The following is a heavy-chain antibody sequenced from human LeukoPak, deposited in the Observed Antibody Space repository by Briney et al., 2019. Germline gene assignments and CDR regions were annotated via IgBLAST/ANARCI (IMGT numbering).Heavy chain of an antibody. D-gene: IGHD3-16*02. CDR3: ARALREYRNWFDP. Sequence: GASVKVSCKASGYTFTSYYMHWVRQAPGQGLEWMGIINPSDGSTTYTQEFQGRVTITRDTSASTAYMELSSLRSEDTAVYYCARALREYRNWFDPWGQGTLVTVSS. CDR2: INPSDGST. V-gene: IGHV1-46*01. J-gene: IGHJ5*02. CDR1: GYTFTSYY.